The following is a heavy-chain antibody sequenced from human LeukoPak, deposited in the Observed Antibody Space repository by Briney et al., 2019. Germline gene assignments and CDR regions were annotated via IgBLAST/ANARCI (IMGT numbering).Heavy chain of an antibody. CDR1: GFTFSSYG. Sequence: PGRSQRLSCAASGFTFSSYGMHWVRQAPGKGLEWVAVISYDGSNKYYADSVKGRFTISRDNSKNTLYLQMNSLRAEDTAAYYCAKDFVGTIDYWGQGTLVTVSS. V-gene: IGHV3-30*18. D-gene: IGHD2-21*01. CDR3: AKDFVGTIDY. CDR2: ISYDGSNK. J-gene: IGHJ4*02.